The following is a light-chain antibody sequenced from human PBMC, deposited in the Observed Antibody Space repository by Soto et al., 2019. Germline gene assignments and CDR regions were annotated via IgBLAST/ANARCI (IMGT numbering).Light chain of an antibody. CDR1: QNINRW. CDR3: QQYESYPWT. J-gene: IGKJ1*01. V-gene: IGKV1-5*01. CDR2: AVS. Sequence: DIQMTQSPSTLSASVGDRVTITCRASQNINRWLAWYQQKPGKAPKLLMYAVSSLESGVPSRFSGSGSGTDFTLIISGLQPDDFATYHCQQYESYPWTFGQGTKVDIK.